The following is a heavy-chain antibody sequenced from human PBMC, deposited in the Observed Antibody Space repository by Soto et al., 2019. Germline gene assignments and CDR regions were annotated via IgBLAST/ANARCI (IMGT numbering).Heavy chain of an antibody. CDR1: GGSVRSSSYY. D-gene: IGHD3-9*01. V-gene: IGHV4-39*01. CDR3: GRLEGLATISYYFDY. Sequence: SQTKSLRYTVAGGSVRSSSYYWGWVRKPPGKGLEWIGSVYYSGSTYYNPSLESRVTISVDKSKNQFSLKLMSLSAADTAVYYCGRLEGLATISYYFDYWGQGALVTVSS. J-gene: IGHJ4*02. CDR2: VYYSGST.